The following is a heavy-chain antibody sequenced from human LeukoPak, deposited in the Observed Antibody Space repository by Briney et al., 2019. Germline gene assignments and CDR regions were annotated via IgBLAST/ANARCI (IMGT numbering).Heavy chain of an antibody. CDR3: ARAGDYGDYVDYFDY. Sequence: SETLSLTCTVSGGSISSYYWSWIRQPPGKGLEWIGDIYYSGSTNYNPSLKSRVTISVDTSRNQFSLKLSSVTAADTAVYYCARAGDYGDYVDYFDYWGQGTLVTVSS. V-gene: IGHV4-59*01. J-gene: IGHJ4*02. CDR2: IYYSGST. D-gene: IGHD4-17*01. CDR1: GGSISSYY.